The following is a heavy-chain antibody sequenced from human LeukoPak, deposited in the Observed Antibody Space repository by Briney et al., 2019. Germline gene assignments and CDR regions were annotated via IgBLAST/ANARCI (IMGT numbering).Heavy chain of an antibody. CDR3: ARPRGVVDAFDI. D-gene: IGHD3-10*01. CDR1: GGSISSYY. V-gene: IGHV4-59*08. CDR2: IYYSGST. Sequence: SETLSLTCTVSGGSISSYYWSWIRQPPGKGLEWIGYIYYSGSTNYNPSLKSRVTISVDTSNNQFSLKLSSVTAADTAVYYCARPRGVVDAFDIWGQGTMVTVSS. J-gene: IGHJ3*02.